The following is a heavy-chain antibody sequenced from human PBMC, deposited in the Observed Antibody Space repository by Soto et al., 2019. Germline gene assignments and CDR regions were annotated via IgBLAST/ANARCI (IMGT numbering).Heavy chain of an antibody. Sequence: QVQLVQSGAEEKKPGASVQVSCKASGYTFTSYAMHWVRQAPGQRLEWMGWINAGNGNIKYSQKFQGRVTITRDTTASTAYMELSSLRSEDTAVYYCASGYDFWGGMDVWGQGTTVTVSS. CDR3: ASGYDFWGGMDV. V-gene: IGHV1-3*05. J-gene: IGHJ6*02. CDR2: INAGNGNI. D-gene: IGHD3-3*01. CDR1: GYTFTSYA.